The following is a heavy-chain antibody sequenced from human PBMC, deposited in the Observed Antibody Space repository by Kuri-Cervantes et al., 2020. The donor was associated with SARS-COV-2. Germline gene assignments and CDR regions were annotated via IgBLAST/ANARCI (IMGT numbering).Heavy chain of an antibody. CDR1: GESFIGYY. J-gene: IGHJ4*02. V-gene: IGHV4-34*01. Sequence: ESLKISCAVYGESFIGYYWSWVRQPPGKGLEWIGDINHSGSTNYNPSLKSRVTISLDTSTNQSSLKLSSVTAADTAVYYCARVFTASFDFWGQGTLVTVSS. CDR3: ARVFTASFDF. CDR2: INHSGST.